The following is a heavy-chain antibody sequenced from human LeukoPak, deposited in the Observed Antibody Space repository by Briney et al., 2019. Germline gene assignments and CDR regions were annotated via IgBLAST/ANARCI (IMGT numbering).Heavy chain of an antibody. J-gene: IGHJ4*02. CDR3: AREGVGSSWYGYFDY. Sequence: PGGSLRLSCAASGFTSSSYAMHWVRQAPGKGLEWVAVISYDGSNKYYADSVKGRFTISRDNSKNTLYLQMNSLRAEDTAVYYCAREGVGSSWYGYFDYWGQGTLVTVSS. V-gene: IGHV3-30*01. CDR2: ISYDGSNK. D-gene: IGHD6-13*01. CDR1: GFTSSSYA.